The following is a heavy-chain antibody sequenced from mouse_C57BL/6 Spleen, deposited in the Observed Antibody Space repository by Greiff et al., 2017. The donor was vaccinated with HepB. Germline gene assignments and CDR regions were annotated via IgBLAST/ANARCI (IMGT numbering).Heavy chain of an antibody. D-gene: IGHD2-2*01. Sequence: VQLQQPGAELVKPGASVKMSCKASGYTFTSYWITWVKQRPGQGLEWIGDIYPGSGSTNYNEKFKSKATLTVDTSSSTAYMQLSNLTSEDSAVYYSARLYYGYDGYAMDYWGQGTSVTVSS. CDR2: IYPGSGST. CDR1: GYTFTSYW. V-gene: IGHV1-55*01. CDR3: ARLYYGYDGYAMDY. J-gene: IGHJ4*01.